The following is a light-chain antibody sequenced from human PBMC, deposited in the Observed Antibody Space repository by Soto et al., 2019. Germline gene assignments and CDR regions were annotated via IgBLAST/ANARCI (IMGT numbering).Light chain of an antibody. CDR1: QSVSNNY. CDR3: QQYGSAGT. CDR2: GAS. V-gene: IGKV3-20*01. J-gene: IGKJ1*01. Sequence: EIMLTQSPGTLSMFPWERATLSCIASQSVSNNYLAWYQQKPGQAPRLLIYGASNRATGIPDRFSGSGSGTDFTLTISRLEPEDFAVYYCQQYGSAGTFGQGTKVDIK.